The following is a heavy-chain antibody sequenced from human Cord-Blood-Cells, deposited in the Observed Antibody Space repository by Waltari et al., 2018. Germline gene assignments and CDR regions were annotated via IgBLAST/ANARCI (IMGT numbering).Heavy chain of an antibody. V-gene: IGHV1-69*01. D-gene: IGHD6-13*01. CDR1: GGTFSSYA. J-gene: IGHJ3*02. Sequence: QVQLVQSGAEVKKPGSSVKVSCKASGGTFSSYAISWVGQAPGQGLEWMGGIILIFGTASHAKKLEGRVTITADESTSPAYMELSSLRSEDEDVYSCATEGAAGLKGAFDIWGEGTMVTVSS. CDR3: ATEGAAGLKGAFDI. CDR2: IILIFGTA.